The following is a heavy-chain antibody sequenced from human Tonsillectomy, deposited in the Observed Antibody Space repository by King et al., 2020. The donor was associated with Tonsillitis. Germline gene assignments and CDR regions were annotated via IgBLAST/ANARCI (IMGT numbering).Heavy chain of an antibody. D-gene: IGHD3-22*01. CDR2: ISSSSSTI. CDR3: ASDPHCAYYESSRYSFDY. CDR1: GFTFSSYS. Sequence: VQLVESGGGLVQPGGSLRLSCAASGFTFSSYSMNWVRQAPGKGLEWVSYISSSSSTIYYADSVKGRFTISRDNAKNSLYLQMNSLRDEDTAVYYCASDPHCAYYESSRYSFDYWGQGTLVTVSS. V-gene: IGHV3-48*02. J-gene: IGHJ4*02.